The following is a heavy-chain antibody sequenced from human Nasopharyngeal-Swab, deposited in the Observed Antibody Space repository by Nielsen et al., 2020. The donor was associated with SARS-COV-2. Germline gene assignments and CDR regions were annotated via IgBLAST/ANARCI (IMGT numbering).Heavy chain of an antibody. CDR3: AKDRGGVGYSHQRGVFDI. CDR2: ISGTGNSI. CDR1: GFTFSDYV. V-gene: IGHV3-23*01. Sequence: GESLKISCVASGFTFSDYVMTWVRQAPGKGLEWVSTISGTGNSIHYADSVKGRFTISRDNSKTTLYLQMDSLRAEDTALYYCAKDRGGVGYSHQRGVFDIWGQGTMVTVSS. D-gene: IGHD5-18*01. J-gene: IGHJ3*02.